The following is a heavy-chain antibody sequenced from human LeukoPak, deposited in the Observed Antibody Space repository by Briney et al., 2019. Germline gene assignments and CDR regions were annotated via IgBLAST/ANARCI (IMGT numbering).Heavy chain of an antibody. V-gene: IGHV3-9*01. CDR3: AKDRGDYYYYGMDV. J-gene: IGHJ6*02. D-gene: IGHD3-10*01. Sequence: GGSLRLSCAASGFTFDDYAMHWVRQAPGKGLEWVSGISWKSGSIGYADSVKGRFTISRDNAKNSLYLQMNSLRAEDTALYYCAKDRGDYYYYGMDVWGQGTTVTVSS. CDR2: ISWKSGSI. CDR1: GFTFDDYA.